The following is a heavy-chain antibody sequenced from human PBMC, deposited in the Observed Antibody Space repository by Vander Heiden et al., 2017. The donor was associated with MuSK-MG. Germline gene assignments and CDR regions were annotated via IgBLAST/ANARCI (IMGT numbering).Heavy chain of an antibody. J-gene: IGHJ5*02. CDR3: ALGYCSTTTCYKGVDP. V-gene: IGHV1-69-2*01. D-gene: IGHD2-2*02. Sequence: EVQLEQSGAEVKRPGSTVKISCKVSGYTFSDSSIHWVQQAPGTGLEWVGLVDPEHGETIYGEKCQGRVTITADTSTYTAYMELRSLRSEDTAVYYCALGYCSTTTCYKGVDPWGHGTLVAVSS. CDR1: GYTFSDSS. CDR2: VDPEHGET.